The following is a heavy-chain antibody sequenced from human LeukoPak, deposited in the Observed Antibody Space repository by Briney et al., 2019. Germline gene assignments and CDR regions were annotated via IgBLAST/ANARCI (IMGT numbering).Heavy chain of an antibody. CDR1: GFTLSGYA. Sequence: GGSLSLSCAAPGFTLSGYAISWVRQPPGKGLKWASSISAVGGGKNSADSVKGRFTISRDNSKNTVYLQMNSLRAEDTAVYYCAKVMKGSERLTMVRGVIIKTAGLYYMDVWGKGTTVTVSS. J-gene: IGHJ6*03. CDR2: ISAVGGGK. V-gene: IGHV3-23*01. D-gene: IGHD3-10*01. CDR3: AKVMKGSERLTMVRGVIIKTAGLYYMDV.